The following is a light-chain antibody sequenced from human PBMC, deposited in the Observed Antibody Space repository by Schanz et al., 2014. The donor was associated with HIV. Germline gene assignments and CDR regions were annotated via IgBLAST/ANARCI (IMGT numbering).Light chain of an antibody. V-gene: IGLV2-14*02. CDR1: NSDIGSYNL. J-gene: IGLJ3*02. Sequence: QSALTQPASVSGSPGQSVTISCSGTNSDIGSYNLVSWYQYHPGKAPKLMIYEGSKRPSGVPDRFSGSRSGNTASLTVSDLQAEDEADYYCNSYTSSSTWVFGGGTKLTVL. CDR2: EGS. CDR3: NSYTSSSTWV.